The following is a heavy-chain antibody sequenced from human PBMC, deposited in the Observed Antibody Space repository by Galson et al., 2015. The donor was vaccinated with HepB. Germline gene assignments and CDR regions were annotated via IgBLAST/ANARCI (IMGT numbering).Heavy chain of an antibody. D-gene: IGHD6-6*01. CDR1: GFTFSSYG. CDR2: ISYDGSNK. CDR3: EADGSSGPFDI. Sequence: SLRLSCAASGFTFSSYGMHWVRQAPGKGLEWVAVISYDGSNKYYVDSAKGRFTISRDNSKNTLYLQMNSLRAEDTAVYYCEADGSSGPFDIWGQGTMVTVSS. J-gene: IGHJ3*02. V-gene: IGHV3-30*03.